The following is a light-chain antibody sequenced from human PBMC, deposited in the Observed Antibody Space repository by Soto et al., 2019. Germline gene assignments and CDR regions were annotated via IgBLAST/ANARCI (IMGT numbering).Light chain of an antibody. CDR3: QQYYSTPVT. J-gene: IGKJ2*01. Sequence: DIVMTQSPDSLAVSLGERATINCKSSQSVLYSSNNKNYLAWYQQKPGQPPKLLIYWASTRESGFPDRFSGSGSGTDFTLTISCLQAEDVAVYYCQQYYSTPVTFGQGTKLEIK. V-gene: IGKV4-1*01. CDR1: QSVLYSSNNKNY. CDR2: WAS.